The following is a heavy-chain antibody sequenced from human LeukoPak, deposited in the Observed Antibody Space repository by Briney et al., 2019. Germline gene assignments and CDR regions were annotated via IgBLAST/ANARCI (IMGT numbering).Heavy chain of an antibody. CDR3: AVATTRHYFDY. D-gene: IGHD5-12*01. J-gene: IGHJ4*02. Sequence: GGSLRLSFAASGFTFSSYWMHWGRQAPGKWLVWGSRINRDGSSTSYADSVKGRFTISRDNAKNTLSLQMTSLRAEDMAVYYCAVATTRHYFDYWGQGTLVTVSS. CDR2: INRDGSST. CDR1: GFTFSSYW. V-gene: IGHV3-74*01.